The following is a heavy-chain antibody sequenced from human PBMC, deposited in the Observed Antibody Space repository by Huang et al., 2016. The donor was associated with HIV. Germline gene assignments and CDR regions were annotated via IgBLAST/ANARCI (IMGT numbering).Heavy chain of an antibody. CDR1: GVGFSSYP. Sequence: QVRLVQSGGGVVQPGSSLRLSCVASGVGFSSYPMHWVRQAPGKGLEWVDSVTNDGRNEYYVDSVKGRFTVSRDNSKNTVYLQMKSPRTEDTAVYFCAREGLQFIDSWGQGTLVVVSS. CDR3: AREGLQFIDS. V-gene: IGHV3-30*04. D-gene: IGHD2-21*02. J-gene: IGHJ5*01. CDR2: VTNDGRNE.